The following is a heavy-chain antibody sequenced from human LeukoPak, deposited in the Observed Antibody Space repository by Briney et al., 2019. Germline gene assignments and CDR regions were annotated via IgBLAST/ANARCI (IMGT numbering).Heavy chain of an antibody. J-gene: IGHJ4*02. CDR1: GGTFGSYA. Sequence: ASVKVSCKASGGTFGSYAISWVRQAPGQGLEWMGRIIPILGIANYAQKFQGRVTITADKSTSTAYMELSSLRSEDTAVYYCARADTFGGVISDYWGQGTLVTVSS. CDR2: IIPILGIA. D-gene: IGHD3-16*02. CDR3: ARADTFGGVISDY. V-gene: IGHV1-69*04.